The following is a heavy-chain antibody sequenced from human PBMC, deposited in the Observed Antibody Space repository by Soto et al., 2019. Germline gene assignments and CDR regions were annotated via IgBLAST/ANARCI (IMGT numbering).Heavy chain of an antibody. CDR3: AKEYHSSYDH. CDR2: ISGSSGST. CDR1: GFTFSSYA. D-gene: IGHD2-2*01. V-gene: IGHV3-23*01. J-gene: IGHJ5*02. Sequence: GGSLRLSCAASGFTFSSYAMSWVRQAPGKGLEWISAISGSSGSTYYADSVKGRFTISRDNSKNTLYLQMNSLRDEDTAVYYCAKEYHSSYDHWGQGTLVTVSS.